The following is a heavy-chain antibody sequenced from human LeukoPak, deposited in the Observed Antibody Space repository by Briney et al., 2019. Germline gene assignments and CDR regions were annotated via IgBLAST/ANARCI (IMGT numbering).Heavy chain of an antibody. Sequence: SETLSLTCTVSGGSIGSSDYYWGWIRQPPGKGLEWIGYMHYSGNTYYNPSLKSRVTISVDTSKNQFSLKLSSVTAADTAVYYCARGARSIAAADSGLFDYWGQGTLVTVSS. CDR3: ARGARSIAAADSGLFDY. D-gene: IGHD6-13*01. CDR1: GGSIGSSDYY. J-gene: IGHJ4*02. CDR2: MHYSGNT. V-gene: IGHV4-39*07.